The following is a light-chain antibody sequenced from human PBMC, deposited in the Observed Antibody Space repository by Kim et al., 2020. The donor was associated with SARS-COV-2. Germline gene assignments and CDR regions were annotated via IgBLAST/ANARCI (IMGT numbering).Light chain of an antibody. J-gene: IGLJ3*02. V-gene: IGLV2-14*04. CDR2: DVS. Sequence: GQSINISCTGTSSDVGGYNYGSWYQQHPAKAPKLMIYDVSKRPSGVSNRFSGSKSGNTASLTISGLQAEDEADYYCSSYTSSSTWVFGGGTQLTVL. CDR1: SSDVGGYNY. CDR3: SSYTSSSTWV.